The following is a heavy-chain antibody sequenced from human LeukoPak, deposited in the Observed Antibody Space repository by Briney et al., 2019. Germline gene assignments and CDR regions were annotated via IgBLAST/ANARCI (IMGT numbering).Heavy chain of an antibody. D-gene: IGHD1-26*01. V-gene: IGHV4-39*07. CDR1: GGSITSSTYF. CDR2: VYYTGSA. Sequence: SETLSLTCTVSGGSITSSTYFWGWIRQPPGKGLEWIGSVYYTGSAYYNPSLKSRVTISVDTSKNQFSLKLSSVTAADTAVYYCAREVGATRGDWFDPWGQGTLVTVSS. J-gene: IGHJ5*02. CDR3: AREVGATRGDWFDP.